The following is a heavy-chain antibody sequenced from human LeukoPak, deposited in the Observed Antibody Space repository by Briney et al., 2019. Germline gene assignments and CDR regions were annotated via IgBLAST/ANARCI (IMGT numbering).Heavy chain of an antibody. V-gene: IGHV1-2*02. Sequence: GASVKVSCKASGYTFTGYYMHWVRQAPGQGLEWMGWINPNSGGTNYAQKFQGRVTMTRDTSISTAYMELSRLLSGDTAVYYCARGKTMVYCGGDCYRFDNWDQGTLVTVSS. CDR3: ARGKTMVYCGGDCYRFDN. D-gene: IGHD2-21*02. CDR1: GYTFTGYY. J-gene: IGHJ4*02. CDR2: INPNSGGT.